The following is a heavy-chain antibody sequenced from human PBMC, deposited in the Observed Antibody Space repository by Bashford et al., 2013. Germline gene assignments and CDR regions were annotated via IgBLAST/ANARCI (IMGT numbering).Heavy chain of an antibody. D-gene: IGHD5-24*01. Sequence: QTLSLTCAISGDSVSSNSAAWNWIRQSPSRGLEWLGRTYYRSKWYNDYAVSVKSRVTINPDTSKNQFSLQLNSVTPEDTAVYYCVRGNRWLQCFDYWGQGTLVTVSS. V-gene: IGHV6-1*01. CDR2: TYYRSKWYN. CDR1: GDSVSSNSAA. J-gene: IGHJ4*02. CDR3: VRGNRWLQCFDY.